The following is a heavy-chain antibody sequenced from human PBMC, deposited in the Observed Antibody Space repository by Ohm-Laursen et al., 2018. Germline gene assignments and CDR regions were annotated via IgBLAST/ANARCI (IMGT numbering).Heavy chain of an antibody. CDR2: IKQDGSEK. Sequence: SLRLSCSASGFTFSIYWMSWVRQAPGKGLEWVANIKQDGSEKYYVDSVKGRFTISRDNAKSSLYLHMNSLRAEDTAMYYCASFPLAALVYYGMDVWGQGTTVTVSS. CDR1: GFTFSIYW. V-gene: IGHV3-7*01. J-gene: IGHJ6*02. D-gene: IGHD6-13*01. CDR3: ASFPLAALVYYGMDV.